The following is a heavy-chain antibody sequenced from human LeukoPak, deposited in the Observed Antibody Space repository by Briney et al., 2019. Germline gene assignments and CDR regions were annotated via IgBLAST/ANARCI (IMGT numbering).Heavy chain of an antibody. CDR3: AKDAPSRVVVVAAREGDNWFDP. D-gene: IGHD2-15*01. V-gene: IGHV3-23*01. Sequence: GGSLRLSCAASGFPFTIYAMSWVRQAPGKGLEWVSSIGGSSTYYADFVKGRFTISRDNSKNTLYLQMNSLRAEDTAVYYCAKDAPSRVVVVAAREGDNWFDPWGQGTLVTVSS. J-gene: IGHJ5*02. CDR1: GFPFTIYA. CDR2: IGGSST.